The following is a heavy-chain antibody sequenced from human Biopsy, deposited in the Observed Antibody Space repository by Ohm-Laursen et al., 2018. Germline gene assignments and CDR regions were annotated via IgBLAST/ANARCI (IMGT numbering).Heavy chain of an antibody. J-gene: IGHJ6*02. Sequence: SSVKVSCKASGGTFSSFGISWVRQAPGQGLEWMGEINSMFGTTTYAQTFQGRVTITADESTSTAYMELSSLRSEDTAIYYCAPQTPRDPAILTGGYHYDIAVWGQGTTVTVSS. V-gene: IGHV1-69*01. CDR1: GGTFSSFG. D-gene: IGHD3-9*01. CDR3: APQTPRDPAILTGGYHYDIAV. CDR2: INSMFGTT.